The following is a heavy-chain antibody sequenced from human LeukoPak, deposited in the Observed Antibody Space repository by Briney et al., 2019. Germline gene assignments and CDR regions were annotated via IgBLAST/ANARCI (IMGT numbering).Heavy chain of an antibody. CDR3: ATGLLSGFGEPNGYYFDY. V-gene: IGHV1-24*01. D-gene: IGHD3-10*01. CDR2: FDPEDGET. J-gene: IGHJ4*02. CDR1: GYTLTELS. Sequence: GASVKVSCKVSGYTLTELSMHWVRQAPGKGLEWMGGFDPEDGETIYAQKFQGRVTMTEDTSTDTAYMELSSLRSEDTAVYYCATGLLSGFGEPNGYYFDYWGQGTLVTVSS.